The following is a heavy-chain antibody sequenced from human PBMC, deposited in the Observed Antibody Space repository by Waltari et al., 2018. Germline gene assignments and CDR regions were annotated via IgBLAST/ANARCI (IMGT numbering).Heavy chain of an antibody. CDR1: GYTLTELS. J-gene: IGHJ4*02. CDR3: ATDAGYYDSSGYLNYFDY. D-gene: IGHD3-22*01. CDR2: FDPEDGEN. V-gene: IGHV1-24*01. Sequence: QVQLVQSGAEVKKPGASVKVSCKVSGYTLTELSMHWVRQAPGKGLEWMGGFDPEDGENIYAQKSQGRVTMTEYTSTDTAYMELSSLRSEDTAVYYCATDAGYYDSSGYLNYFDYWGQGTLVTVSS.